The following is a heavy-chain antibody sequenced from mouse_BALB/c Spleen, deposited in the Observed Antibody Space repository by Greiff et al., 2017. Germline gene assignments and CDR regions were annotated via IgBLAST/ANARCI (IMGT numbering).Heavy chain of an antibody. D-gene: IGHD2-4*01. CDR3: APHYDYDWYFDV. Sequence: EVHLVESGPELVKPGASVKISCKTSGYTFTEYTMHWVKQSHGKSLEWIGGINPNNGGTSYNQKFKGKATLTVDKSSSTAYMELRSLTSEDSAVYYCAPHYDYDWYFDVWGAGTTVTVSS. CDR1: GYTFTEYT. V-gene: IGHV1-18*01. J-gene: IGHJ1*01. CDR2: INPNNGGT.